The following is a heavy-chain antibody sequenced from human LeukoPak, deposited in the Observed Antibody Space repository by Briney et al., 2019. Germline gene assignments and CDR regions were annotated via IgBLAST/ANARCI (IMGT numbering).Heavy chain of an antibody. Sequence: GGSLRLSCAASGFTFSSYAMSWVRQAPGKGLEWVSSITSSGAATYYADSVKGRFTISRDNSDNTLYLQMNSLRAEDTAVYYCAKGVWRDGYNFDYWGQGTLVTVSS. CDR2: ITSSGAAT. CDR3: AKGVWRDGYNFDY. D-gene: IGHD5-24*01. J-gene: IGHJ4*02. V-gene: IGHV3-23*01. CDR1: GFTFSSYA.